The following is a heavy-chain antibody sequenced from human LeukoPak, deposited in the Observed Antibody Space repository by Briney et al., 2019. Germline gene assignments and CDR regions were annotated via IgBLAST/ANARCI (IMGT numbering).Heavy chain of an antibody. D-gene: IGHD6-6*01. CDR2: ISHDGSNK. J-gene: IGHJ6*02. CDR1: GFTFNTYG. V-gene: IGHV3-30*03. CDR3: ARDMSSSSGYGMDV. Sequence: PGGSLRLSCAASGFTFNTYGMFWVRQAPGKGLQWVAVISHDGSNKYYADSVKGRFTISRDNSKNTLYLQMNSLRAEDTAVYYCARDMSSSSGYGMDVWGQGTTVTVSS.